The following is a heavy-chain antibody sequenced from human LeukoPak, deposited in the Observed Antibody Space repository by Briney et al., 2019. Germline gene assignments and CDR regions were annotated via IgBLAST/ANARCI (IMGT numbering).Heavy chain of an antibody. V-gene: IGHV3-11*01. Sequence: TGGSLRLSCAASGFTFSDYNMRWIRQAPGKGLEWVSSVSRSGSTKYYADSVKGRFTISRDNAKNSLFLQMNSLRAEDTAVYYCARVLRYCSGGNCCSGGLGYMDVWGKGTTVTISS. J-gene: IGHJ6*03. CDR3: ARVLRYCSGGNCCSGGLGYMDV. D-gene: IGHD2-15*01. CDR2: VSRSGSTK. CDR1: GFTFSDYN.